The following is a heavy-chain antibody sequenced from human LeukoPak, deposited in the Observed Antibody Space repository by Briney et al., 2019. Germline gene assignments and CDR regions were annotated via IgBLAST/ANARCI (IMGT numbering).Heavy chain of an antibody. CDR1: GGTFSSYA. CDR2: IIPILGIA. V-gene: IGHV1-69*04. J-gene: IGHJ4*02. D-gene: IGHD3-10*01. Sequence: GASVNVSCKASGGTFSSYAISWVRQAPGQGLEWMGRIIPILGIANYAQKFQGRVTITADKSTSTAYMELSSLRSEDTAVYYCARHPGFGSGSYHWGQGTLVTVSS. CDR3: ARHPGFGSGSYH.